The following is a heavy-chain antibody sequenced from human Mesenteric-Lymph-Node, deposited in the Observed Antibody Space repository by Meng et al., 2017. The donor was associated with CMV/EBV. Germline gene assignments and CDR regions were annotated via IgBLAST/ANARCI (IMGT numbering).Heavy chain of an antibody. Sequence: GGSLRLSCAASGFTFSTYAMHWVRQAPGKGLEWVAVILYDANNKYYADYVKGRFTISRDNSKNTLYLQMNSLRADDTAVYYCARSRGCSSTSCYPDSWGQGTLVTVSS. CDR2: ILYDANNK. CDR3: ARSRGCSSTSCYPDS. J-gene: IGHJ4*02. D-gene: IGHD2-2*01. CDR1: GFTFSTYA. V-gene: IGHV3-30-3*01.